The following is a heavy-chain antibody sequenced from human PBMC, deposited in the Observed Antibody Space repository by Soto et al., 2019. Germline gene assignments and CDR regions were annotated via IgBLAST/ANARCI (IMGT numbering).Heavy chain of an antibody. Sequence: QVQLRESGPRLVKPSGTLSLSCAVSGGSINSRNWWTWVRQPPGKSLEWIGEIDHSGSTKYNPPLKGRLTISIERSMNQCSLNLTSVTAADTAVYYCARDGPTGSGSYWDYFDLWGQGTMVTVSS. CDR3: ARDGPTGSGSYWDYFDL. J-gene: IGHJ4*02. V-gene: IGHV4-4*02. CDR2: IDHSGST. D-gene: IGHD3-10*01. CDR1: GGSINSRNW.